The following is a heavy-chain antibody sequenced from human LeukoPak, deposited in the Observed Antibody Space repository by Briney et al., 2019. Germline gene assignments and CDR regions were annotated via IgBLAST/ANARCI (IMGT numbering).Heavy chain of an antibody. CDR3: ARVRMVRGVILKGYFDY. V-gene: IGHV4-59*01. J-gene: IGHJ4*02. CDR2: FYYSGRT. Sequence: SEALSLTCTVSGGSISSYYWSWSRQPPGKGVEGIGDFYYSGRTNYNPSLKSRVTISVDTSKNQFSLKLSSVPAADTAVYYCARVRMVRGVILKGYFDYWGQGTLVTVSS. CDR1: GGSISSYY. D-gene: IGHD3-10*01.